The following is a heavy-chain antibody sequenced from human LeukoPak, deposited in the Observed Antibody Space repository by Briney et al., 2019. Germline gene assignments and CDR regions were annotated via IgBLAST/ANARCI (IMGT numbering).Heavy chain of an antibody. CDR1: GFTFSSHG. CDR3: AREEAVAGPFDY. V-gene: IGHV3-33*01. CDR2: IWYDGSNK. Sequence: PGRSLRLSCAASGFTFSSHGMHWVRQAPGKGLEWVAVIWYDGSNKYYADSVKGRFTISRDNSKNTLYLQMNSLRAEDTAVYYCAREEAVAGPFDYWGQGTLVTVSS. D-gene: IGHD6-19*01. J-gene: IGHJ4*02.